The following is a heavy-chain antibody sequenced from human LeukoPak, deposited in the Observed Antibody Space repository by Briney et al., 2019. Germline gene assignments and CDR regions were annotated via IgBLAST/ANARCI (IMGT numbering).Heavy chain of an antibody. J-gene: IGHJ5*02. V-gene: IGHV4-39*01. CDR1: GVSVASGGFY. D-gene: IGHD3-10*01. CDR3: ARHSGSGSLSRPFDP. CDR2: VYYTGST. Sequence: ASKTLSLTCTVSGVSVASGGFYWGWLRQSPGKGLQWIATVYYTGSTYYNPSLKSRVTISIDTSKNQFSLNLRSLIAADTAVYYCARHSGSGSLSRPFDPWGRGTLVTVSS.